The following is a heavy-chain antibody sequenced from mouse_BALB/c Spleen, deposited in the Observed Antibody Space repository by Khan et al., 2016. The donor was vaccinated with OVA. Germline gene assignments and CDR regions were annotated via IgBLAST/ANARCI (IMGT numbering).Heavy chain of an antibody. V-gene: IGHV5-17*02. D-gene: IGHD1-1*01. Sequence: EVQLVESGGGLVQPGGSRKLSCAASGFTFNNYGMHWVRQAPEKGLEWVAYISGDSNTIYYVDSVKGRFTFSRDNPKNTLFLQMTSLMSEDTARDDDASSNFYGDYIEYWGPGTTLTVSS. CDR2: ISGDSNTI. CDR1: GFTFNNYG. CDR3: ASSNFYGDYIEY. J-gene: IGHJ2*01.